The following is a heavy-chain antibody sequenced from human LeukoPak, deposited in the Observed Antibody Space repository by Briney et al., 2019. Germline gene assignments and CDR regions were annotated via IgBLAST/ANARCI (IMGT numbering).Heavy chain of an antibody. D-gene: IGHD2-15*01. J-gene: IGHJ5*02. V-gene: IGHV4-59*08. CDR3: ARILAAPYWFDP. CDR1: GGSISSYY. Sequence: SETLSLTCTVSGGSISSYYWSWIRQPPGKGLEWIGYMYYSGTTNYNPSLKSRVTISVDTSKNQFSLKLSSVTAADTAVYYCARILAAPYWFDPWGQGTLVTVSS. CDR2: MYYSGTT.